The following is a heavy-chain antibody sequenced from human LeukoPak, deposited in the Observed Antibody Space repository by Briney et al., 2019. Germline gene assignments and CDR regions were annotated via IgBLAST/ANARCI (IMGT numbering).Heavy chain of an antibody. CDR3: ATLVVTAMMGGDAFDI. CDR1: GFTFSSYS. CDR2: ISGSGGRS. V-gene: IGHV3-23*01. D-gene: IGHD2-21*02. Sequence: GGSLRLSCAASGFTFSSYSMNWVRQAPGKGLEWVSGISGSGGRSYYADSVKGRFTNSRDNSKNTLYLQMNSLRAEDTAVYYCATLVVTAMMGGDAFDIWGQGTMVTVSS. J-gene: IGHJ3*02.